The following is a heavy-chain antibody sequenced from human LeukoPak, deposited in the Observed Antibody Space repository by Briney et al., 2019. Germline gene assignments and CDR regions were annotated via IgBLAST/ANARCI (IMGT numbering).Heavy chain of an antibody. CDR3: ARYDSSGYRYYYYYMDV. CDR2: INWNGGST. J-gene: IGHJ6*03. V-gene: IGHV3-20*04. D-gene: IGHD3-22*01. Sequence: AGSLRLSCAASGFTFDDYGMSWVRQAPGKGLGWVSGINWNGGSTGYADSVKGRFTISRDNAKNSLYLQMNSLRAEDTALYYCARYDSSGYRYYYYYMDVWGKGTTVTVSS. CDR1: GFTFDDYG.